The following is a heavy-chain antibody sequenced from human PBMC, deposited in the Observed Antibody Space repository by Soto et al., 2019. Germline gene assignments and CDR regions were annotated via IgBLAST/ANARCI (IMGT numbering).Heavy chain of an antibody. J-gene: IGHJ4*02. D-gene: IGHD6-19*01. V-gene: IGHV4-59*01. CDR3: ARSVAVPGAHIDY. Sequence: SETLSLTCSVSGGSISGSYWSWIRQSSGKGLEWLGYVYYTGSTNYSPSLRSRVSISVDTSKNEFSLRLSSVTAADTAVYFCARSVAVPGAHIDYWGQGTQVTAPQ. CDR1: GGSISGSY. CDR2: VYYTGST.